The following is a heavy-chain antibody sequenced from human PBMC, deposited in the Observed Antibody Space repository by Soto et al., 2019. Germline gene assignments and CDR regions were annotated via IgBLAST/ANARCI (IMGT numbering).Heavy chain of an antibody. D-gene: IGHD1-1*01. V-gene: IGHV4-39*01. CDR1: GGSISSSSYY. J-gene: IGHJ3*02. CDR3: AREKGGYPPTAAYDI. Sequence: SSETLSLTCTVSGGSISSSSYYWGWIRQPPGKGLEWIGSIYYSGSTYYNPSLKSRVTISVDTSKNQFSLKLSSVTAADTAVYYCAREKGGYPPTAAYDIWGQGTMVTVSS. CDR2: IYYSGST.